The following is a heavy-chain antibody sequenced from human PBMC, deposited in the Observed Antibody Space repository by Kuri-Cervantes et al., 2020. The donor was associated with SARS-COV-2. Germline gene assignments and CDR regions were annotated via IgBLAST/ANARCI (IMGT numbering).Heavy chain of an antibody. CDR1: GFTFSSYG. CDR2: IRYDGSNK. Sequence: GGSLRLSCAASGFTFSSYGMHWVRQAPGKGLEWVAFIRYDGSNKYYADSVKGRFTISRDNSKNTLYLQMNSLRAEDTAVYYCAKEYVYGSGSYYIVYWGQGTRVTVSS. J-gene: IGHJ4*02. D-gene: IGHD3-10*01. CDR3: AKEYVYGSGSYYIVY. V-gene: IGHV3-30*02.